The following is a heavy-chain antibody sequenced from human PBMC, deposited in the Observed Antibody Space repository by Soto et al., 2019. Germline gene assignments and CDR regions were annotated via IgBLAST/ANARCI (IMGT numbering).Heavy chain of an antibody. J-gene: IGHJ3*01. V-gene: IGHV3-30*18. D-gene: IGHD6-13*01. CDR3: AKDQGIAASHGID. CDR1: GFTFNNYG. CDR2: ISNDGSDK. Sequence: QVQLVESGGGVVQPGRSLRLSCAASGFTFNNYGMHWVRQAPGKGLAWVAVISNDGSDKYYADSVKGRLTISRDNSKNTVYLQMNSLRAEDTAVYYCAKDQGIAASHGIDWGQGTMVTVSS.